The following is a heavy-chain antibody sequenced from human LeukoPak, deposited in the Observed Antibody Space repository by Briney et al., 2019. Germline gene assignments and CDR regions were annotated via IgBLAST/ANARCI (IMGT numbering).Heavy chain of an antibody. CDR3: ARALTTVTPG. D-gene: IGHD4-17*01. V-gene: IGHV3-30*03. CDR2: ISYDGSNK. J-gene: IGHJ4*02. CDR1: GFTFSSYG. Sequence: GGSLRPSCAASGFTFSSYGMHWVRQAPGKGLEWVAVISYDGSNKYYADSVKGRFTISRDNSKNTLYLQMNSLRAEDTAVYYCARALTTVTPGWGQGTLVTVSS.